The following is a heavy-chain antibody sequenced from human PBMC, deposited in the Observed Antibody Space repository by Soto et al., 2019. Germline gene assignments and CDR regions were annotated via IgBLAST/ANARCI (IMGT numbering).Heavy chain of an antibody. CDR2: IWYDGSNK. V-gene: IGHV3-33*01. Sequence: ESGGGVVQPGRSLRLSCAASGFTFSSYGMHWVRQAPGKGLEWVAVIWYDGSNKYYADSVKGRFTISRDNSKNTLYLQMNSLRAEDTAVYYCARGLMVYALFDYWGQGTLVTVSS. J-gene: IGHJ4*02. D-gene: IGHD2-8*01. CDR1: GFTFSSYG. CDR3: ARGLMVYALFDY.